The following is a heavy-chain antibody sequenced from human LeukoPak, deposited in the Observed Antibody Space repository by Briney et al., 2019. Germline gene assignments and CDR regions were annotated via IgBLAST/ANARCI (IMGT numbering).Heavy chain of an antibody. CDR1: GYTFTGYF. CDR2: INPNSGGT. J-gene: IGHJ3*02. Sequence: ASVKVSCKASGYTFTGYFIHWVRQAPGQGLEWMGWINPNSGGTNYAQKFQGRVTMTRDTSISTAYMELSRLRSDDTAVYYCARVRDGLKARNAFDIWGQGTMVTVFS. V-gene: IGHV1-2*02. D-gene: IGHD6-6*01. CDR3: ARVRDGLKARNAFDI.